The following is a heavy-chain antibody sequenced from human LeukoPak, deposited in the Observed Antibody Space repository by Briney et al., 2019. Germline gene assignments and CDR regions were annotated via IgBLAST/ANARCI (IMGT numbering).Heavy chain of an antibody. CDR3: ARHPRITMVRGVRYNNWFDP. J-gene: IGHJ5*02. D-gene: IGHD3-10*01. V-gene: IGHV4-39*01. CDR2: IFYSGTT. CDR1: GGSISSSSYY. Sequence: SETLSLTCTVSGGSISSSSYYWGWIRQPPGKGLEWIGTIFYSGTTYYNPSLKSRVTISVDTSKNQFSLKLSSVTAADTAVYYCARHPRITMVRGVRYNNWFDPWGQGTLVTVSS.